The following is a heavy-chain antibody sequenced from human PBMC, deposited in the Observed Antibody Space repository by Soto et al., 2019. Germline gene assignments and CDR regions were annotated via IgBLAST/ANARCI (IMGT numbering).Heavy chain of an antibody. J-gene: IGHJ4*02. D-gene: IGHD6-13*01. V-gene: IGHV4-39*05. CDR3: ATYSSSWYVVY. CDR2: IYYSGST. Sequence: SETPSLTCTVSGGSISSSSYYWGGIRQPPGKGLEWIGSIYYSGSTYYNPSLKSRVTISVDTSKNQFSLKLSSVTAADTAVYYCATYSSSWYVVYWGQGTLVTVSS. CDR1: GGSISSSSYY.